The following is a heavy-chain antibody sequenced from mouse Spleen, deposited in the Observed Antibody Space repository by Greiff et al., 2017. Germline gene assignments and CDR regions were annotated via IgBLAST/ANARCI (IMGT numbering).Heavy chain of an antibody. D-gene: IGHD2-4*01. Sequence: QVQLKQPGTELVKPGASVKLSCKASGYTFTSYWMHWVKQRPGQGLEWIGNINPSNGGTNYNEKFKSKATLTVDKSSSTAYMQLSSLTSEDSAVYYCARWGYYDYDGYAMDYWGQGTSVTVSS. CDR3: ARWGYYDYDGYAMDY. CDR1: GYTFTSYW. J-gene: IGHJ4*01. V-gene: IGHV1-53*01. CDR2: INPSNGGT.